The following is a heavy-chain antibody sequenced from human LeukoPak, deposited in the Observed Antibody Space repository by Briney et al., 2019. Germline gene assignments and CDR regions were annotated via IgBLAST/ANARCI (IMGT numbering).Heavy chain of an antibody. J-gene: IGHJ4*02. D-gene: IGHD3-3*01. CDR3: AKDHRALEWLLFFDY. V-gene: IGHV3-7*03. Sequence: GGSLRLSYTASGFTFTTYWMAWVRQAPGKGLEWVANIKQDGSEAYYAESVRGRFTISRDNAKNSLYLQMNSLRAEDTAVYYCAKDHRALEWLLFFDYWGQGTLVTVSS. CDR2: IKQDGSEA. CDR1: GFTFTTYW.